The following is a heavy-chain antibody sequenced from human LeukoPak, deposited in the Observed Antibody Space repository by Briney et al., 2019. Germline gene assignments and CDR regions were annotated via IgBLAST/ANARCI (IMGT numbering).Heavy chain of an antibody. J-gene: IGHJ6*02. CDR2: IYAGGTT. V-gene: IGHV3-66*01. CDR1: GFTVTNNY. D-gene: IGHD3-10*01. Sequence: GGSLRLSCAASGFTVTNNYMSWVRQAPGKGLEWVSVIYAGGTTSYSDSVKGRFTISRDSSKNSLYLQMNSLRAEDTAVYYCAREGYASGTRYGMEVWGQGTTVTVSS. CDR3: AREGYASGTRYGMEV.